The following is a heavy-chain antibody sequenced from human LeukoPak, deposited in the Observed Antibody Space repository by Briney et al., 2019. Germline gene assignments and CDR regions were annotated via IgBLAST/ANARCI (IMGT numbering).Heavy chain of an antibody. CDR1: GFTFSSYG. J-gene: IGHJ4*02. Sequence: GRSLRLSCVASGFTFSSYGMHWVRQAPGKGLEWVAVISYDGSNKYYADSVKGRFTISRDNSKNTLYLQMNSLRAEDTAVYYCAIYDSSSWVDYWGQGTLVTVSS. CDR3: AIYDSSSWVDY. D-gene: IGHD6-13*01. V-gene: IGHV3-30*03. CDR2: ISYDGSNK.